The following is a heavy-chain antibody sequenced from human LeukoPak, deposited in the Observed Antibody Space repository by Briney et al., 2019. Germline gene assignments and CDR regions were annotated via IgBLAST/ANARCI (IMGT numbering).Heavy chain of an antibody. Sequence: ASVKVSCKASGGTFSSYAISWVRQAPGQGLEWMGGIIPIFGTANYAQKFQGRVTITTDESTSTAYMELSSLRSEDTAVYYCAATRLSDRLEWLLYGAFDIWGQGTMVTVSS. CDR3: AATRLSDRLEWLLYGAFDI. CDR2: IIPIFGTA. V-gene: IGHV1-69*05. CDR1: GGTFSSYA. D-gene: IGHD3-3*01. J-gene: IGHJ3*02.